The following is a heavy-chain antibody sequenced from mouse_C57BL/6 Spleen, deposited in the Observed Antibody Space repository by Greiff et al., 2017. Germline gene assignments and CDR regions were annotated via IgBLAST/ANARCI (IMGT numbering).Heavy chain of an antibody. D-gene: IGHD2-5*01. CDR2: IYPRSGNT. J-gene: IGHJ4*01. CDR3: ARGGSNGAMDY. V-gene: IGHV1-81*01. CDR1: GYTFTSYG. Sequence: QVHVKQSGAELARPGASVKMSCKASGYTFTSYGLSWVKQRTGQGLEWIGEIYPRSGNTYYNEKFKGKATLTADKSSSTAYMELRSLTSEDSAVYFCARGGSNGAMDYWGQGTSVTVSS.